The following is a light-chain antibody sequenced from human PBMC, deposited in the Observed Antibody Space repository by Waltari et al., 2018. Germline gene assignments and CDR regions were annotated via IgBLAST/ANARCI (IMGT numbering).Light chain of an antibody. CDR3: QQYNRWPPIT. J-gene: IGKJ5*01. CDR2: EAS. V-gene: IGKV3-15*01. CDR1: QSVASN. Sequence: EVVMTQSPATLSLSLGERVTLSCRASQSVASNLTWYQQKPGQAPRLLIYEASTRATGISARFRGSGSGTEFTLTISSLQSEDSAVYYCQQYNRWPPITFGQGTRLEIK.